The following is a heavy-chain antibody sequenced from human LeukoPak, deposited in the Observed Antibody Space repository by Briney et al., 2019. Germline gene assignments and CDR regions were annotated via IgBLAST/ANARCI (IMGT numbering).Heavy chain of an antibody. CDR3: AKLLSRLVVVTFDY. V-gene: IGHV3-23*01. J-gene: IGHJ4*02. D-gene: IGHD3-22*01. CDR2: ISGSGGST. Sequence: PGGSLRLSCAASGFTFNNYAMSWVRQAPGKGLEWVSAISGSGGSTYYADSVKGRFTISRDNSKNTLYLQMNSLRAEDTAVYYCAKLLSRLVVVTFDYWGQGTLVTVSS. CDR1: GFTFNNYA.